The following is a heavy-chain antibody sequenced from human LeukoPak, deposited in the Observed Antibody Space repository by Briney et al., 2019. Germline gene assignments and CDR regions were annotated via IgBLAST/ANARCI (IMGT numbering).Heavy chain of an antibody. D-gene: IGHD4-17*01. Sequence: SETLSLTCAVYGGSFSGYYWSWIRQPPGKGLEWIGEINHSGSTNYNPSLKSRVTISVDTSKNQFSLKLSSVTAADTAVYYCARVGYGDYSPILYYFDYWGQGTLVTVSS. CDR1: GGSFSGYY. CDR2: INHSGST. CDR3: ARVGYGDYSPILYYFDY. J-gene: IGHJ4*02. V-gene: IGHV4-34*01.